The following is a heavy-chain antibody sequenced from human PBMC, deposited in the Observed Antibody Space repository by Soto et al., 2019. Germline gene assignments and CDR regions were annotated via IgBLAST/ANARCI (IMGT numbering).Heavy chain of an antibody. CDR2: IRDGGEST. D-gene: IGHD2-15*01. J-gene: IGHJ3*02. V-gene: IGHV3-23*01. CDR3: APHVQCSGGSCHYDAFDI. CDR1: GFIFGNYM. Sequence: EVQLLESGGGLVQPGESLRLSCAFSGFIFGNYMMTWVRQAPGKGLEWVSTIRDGGESTYYADSVKGRFTISRDNSKNTLYLQMDSLGVEDKAVYYCAPHVQCSGGSCHYDAFDIRGQGTMVTVSS.